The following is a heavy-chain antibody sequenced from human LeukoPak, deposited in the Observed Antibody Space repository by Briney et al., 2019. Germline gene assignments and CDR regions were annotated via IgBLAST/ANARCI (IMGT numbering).Heavy chain of an antibody. Sequence: SVKVSCKASGGTFSSYAISWARQAPGQGLEWMGGIIPIFGTANYAQKFQGRVTITADESTSTAYMELSSLRSEDTAVYYCARAPLEGYDFWSGYNQRGYYYYGMDVWGQGTTVTVSS. CDR3: ARAPLEGYDFWSGYNQRGYYYYGMDV. CDR2: IIPIFGTA. J-gene: IGHJ6*02. V-gene: IGHV1-69*13. D-gene: IGHD3-3*01. CDR1: GGTFSSYA.